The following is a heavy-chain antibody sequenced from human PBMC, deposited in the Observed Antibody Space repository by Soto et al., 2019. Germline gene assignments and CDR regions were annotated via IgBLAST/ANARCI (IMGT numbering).Heavy chain of an antibody. CDR2: IFYSGST. Sequence: SETLSLTCTVSGGSISSSPYYWGWVRQPPGKGLEYIASIFYSGSTYYNPSLKSRVTISVDTSKNQFPLKLSSVTAADTAVYYCARTAHCTSTSCYSGWFDPGGQGTLVTVSS. J-gene: IGHJ5*02. V-gene: IGHV4-39*01. CDR3: ARTAHCTSTSCYSGWFDP. CDR1: GGSISSSPYY. D-gene: IGHD2-2*01.